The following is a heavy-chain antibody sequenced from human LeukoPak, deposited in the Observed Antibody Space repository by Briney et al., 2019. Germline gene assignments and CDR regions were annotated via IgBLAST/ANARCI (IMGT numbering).Heavy chain of an antibody. D-gene: IGHD4-17*01. CDR3: AKDTTYGDYTYYYGMDV. J-gene: IGHJ6*02. CDR1: GFTFSNYA. Sequence: GGSLRLSCAASGFTFSNYAMHWVRQAPGKGLEWVSGISWNSGSIGYADSVKGRFTISRDNAKNSLYLQMNSLRAEDTALYYCAKDTTYGDYTYYYGMDVWGQGTTVTVSS. CDR2: ISWNSGSI. V-gene: IGHV3-9*01.